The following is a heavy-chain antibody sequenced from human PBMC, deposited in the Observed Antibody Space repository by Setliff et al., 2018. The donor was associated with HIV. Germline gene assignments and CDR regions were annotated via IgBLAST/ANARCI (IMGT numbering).Heavy chain of an antibody. D-gene: IGHD2-2*01. CDR3: ARSRSTRDAFDT. V-gene: IGHV3-21*01. CDR1: GFTVIDYA. J-gene: IGHJ3*02. Sequence: GESLKISCEASGFTVIDYALNWVRQAPGKGLEWVSSISSSGSYIYYAASLRGRFTITRDNARNSLYLEMSTLRAEDTALYYCARSRSTRDAFDTWGRGTMVT. CDR2: ISSSGSYI.